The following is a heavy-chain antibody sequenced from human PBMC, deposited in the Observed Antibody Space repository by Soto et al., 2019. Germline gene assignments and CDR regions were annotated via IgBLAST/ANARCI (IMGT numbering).Heavy chain of an antibody. J-gene: IGHJ6*02. CDR1: GFTFTTFA. CDR3: AKDRGVVVPAAPLRYGMDV. D-gene: IGHD2-2*01. CDR2: ISASGGGR. V-gene: IGHV3-23*01. Sequence: GSLRLSCAVSGFTFTTFAMTWVRQVPGKGLEWVAFISASGGGRYYIDSVKGRFTISRDNSENTLYLQLNSLRPEDTAVYYCAKDRGVVVPAAPLRYGMDVWGQGTTVTVS.